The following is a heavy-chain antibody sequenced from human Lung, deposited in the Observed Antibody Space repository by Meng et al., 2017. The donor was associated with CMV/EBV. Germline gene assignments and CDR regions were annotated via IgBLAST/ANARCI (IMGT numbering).Heavy chain of an antibody. Sequence: SXXVSCKASDYSFTSYGISWVRQAPGQGLEWMGWINTYKGNTNYAQKFQGRFTMTAETSTSTAYMEVRGLRFDYTTIYYCSRSITIYRIDVWGLGTVFTVSS. CDR1: DYSFTSYG. CDR3: SRSITIYRIDV. D-gene: IGHD3-3*01. J-gene: IGHJ6*02. V-gene: IGHV1-18*01. CDR2: INTYKGNT.